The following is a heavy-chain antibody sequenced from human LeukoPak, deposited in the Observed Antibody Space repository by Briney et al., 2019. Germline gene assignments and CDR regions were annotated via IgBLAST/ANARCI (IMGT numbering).Heavy chain of an antibody. Sequence: GASVKVSCKASGYTFTSYDINWVRQATGQGLEWMGWMNPNSGNTGYAQKFQGRVTMTRNTSISTAYMELSSLRSEDTAVYYCARGRLERRRNYYYYMDVWGKGTTVTISS. CDR3: ARGRLERRRNYYYYMDV. V-gene: IGHV1-8*01. D-gene: IGHD1-1*01. CDR2: MNPNSGNT. J-gene: IGHJ6*03. CDR1: GYTFTSYD.